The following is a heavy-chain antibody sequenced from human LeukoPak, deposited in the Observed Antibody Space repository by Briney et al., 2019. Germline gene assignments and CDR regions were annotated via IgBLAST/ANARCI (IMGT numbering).Heavy chain of an antibody. J-gene: IGHJ4*02. CDR1: GFFFSNYG. V-gene: IGHV3-74*03. CDR2: VNSDGRFT. CDR3: ARILEYYFAY. Sequence: GGSLTLSCAASGFFFSNYGMHWVRQAPGKGLVWVSRVNSDGRFTKYADSVKGRFTISRDNSKNTLYLQMNSLRAEDTAVYYCARILEYYFAYWGQGTLVTVSS.